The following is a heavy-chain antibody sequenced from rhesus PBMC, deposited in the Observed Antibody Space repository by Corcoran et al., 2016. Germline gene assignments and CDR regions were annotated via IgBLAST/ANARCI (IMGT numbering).Heavy chain of an antibody. J-gene: IGHJ5-1*01. V-gene: IGHV1-111*02. Sequence: EVPLVQSGAEVKKPGASVKISCKASGYTFTDYYLPWVRQAPGNGLKWMGNVDPEDGEAIHAQKFQDRVTITADTSTDTAYMELSSLRSEDTAVYYCARTYSGSWNRFDVWGAGVVVTVSS. D-gene: IGHD6-25*01. CDR1: GYTFTDYY. CDR2: VDPEDGEA. CDR3: ARTYSGSWNRFDV.